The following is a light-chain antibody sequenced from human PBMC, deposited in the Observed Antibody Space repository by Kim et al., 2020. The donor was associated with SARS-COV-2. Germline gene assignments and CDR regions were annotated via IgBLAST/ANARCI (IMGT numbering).Light chain of an antibody. CDR3: QQFNSWPLT. V-gene: IGKV3-15*01. J-gene: IGKJ4*01. CDR2: DAS. CDR1: QSVTNN. Sequence: EKVMTQSPATLSVSPGERATLSCRASQSVTNNLAWYQRKPGQAPRLLIYDASTRATGIPDRFSGSGSGTEFTLTISSLQSEDFAVYYCQQFNSWPLTFGGGTKVDIK.